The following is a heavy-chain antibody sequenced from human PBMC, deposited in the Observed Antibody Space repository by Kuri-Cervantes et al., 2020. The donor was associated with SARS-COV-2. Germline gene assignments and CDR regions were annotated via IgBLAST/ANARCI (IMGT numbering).Heavy chain of an antibody. CDR2: IIPIFGTA. V-gene: IGHV1-69*05. CDR3: ASELVVIRGWFDY. J-gene: IGHJ4*02. Sequence: SVKVSCKASGYTFNNYAISWVRQAPGQGLEWMGGIIPIFGTANYAQKFQGRVTITTDESTSTAYMELSSLRSEDTAVYYCASELVVIRGWFDYWGQGTLVTVSS. CDR1: GYTFNNYA. D-gene: IGHD3-22*01.